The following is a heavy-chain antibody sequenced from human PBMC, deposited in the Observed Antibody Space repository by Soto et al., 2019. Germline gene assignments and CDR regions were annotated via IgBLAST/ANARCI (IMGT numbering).Heavy chain of an antibody. J-gene: IGHJ5*02. Sequence: GESLKISCKGSGYSFTSYWISWVRQMPGKGLEWMGRIDPSDSYTNYSPFFQGHVTTSTDKSITTAYLQWSSLKASDTAMYYCARGSLAPWPNWFDPWGQGTLVTVSS. D-gene: IGHD2-21*01. CDR1: GYSFTSYW. CDR3: ARGSLAPWPNWFDP. CDR2: IDPSDSYT. V-gene: IGHV5-10-1*01.